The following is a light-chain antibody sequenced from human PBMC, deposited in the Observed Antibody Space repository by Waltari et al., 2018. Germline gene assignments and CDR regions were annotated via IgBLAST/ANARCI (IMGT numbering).Light chain of an antibody. Sequence: SYLLTQPPSVSVAPGQTARITRGGNNIGSKSVQWYQQKPGQAPVLVVYDDSGRPSGIPERFSGSNSGNTATLTISRVEAGDEADYYCQVWDSSSDHRVFGGGTKLTVL. CDR3: QVWDSSSDHRV. CDR2: DDS. CDR1: NIGSKS. V-gene: IGLV3-21*02. J-gene: IGLJ3*02.